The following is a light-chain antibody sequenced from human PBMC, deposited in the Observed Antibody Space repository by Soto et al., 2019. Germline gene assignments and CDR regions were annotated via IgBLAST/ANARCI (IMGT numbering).Light chain of an antibody. CDR3: MQGTHWPPA. CDR2: KVS. V-gene: IGKV2-30*02. Sequence: DVVMTQSPVSLPVTLGQPATISCRSSQSLVHSDGNTYLNWFHQRPGQSPRRLIYKVSNRDSGVPGRFSGSGSGSDFTLKISRVEAEDVGVYYCMQGTHWPPAFGQGTKV. CDR1: QSLVHSDGNTY. J-gene: IGKJ1*01.